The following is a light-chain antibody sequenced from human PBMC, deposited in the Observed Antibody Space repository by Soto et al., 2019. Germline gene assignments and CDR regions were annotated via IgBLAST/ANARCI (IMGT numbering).Light chain of an antibody. CDR1: SSDVGGYNH. J-gene: IGLJ1*01. CDR2: EVT. CDR3: SSYASSSSYV. V-gene: IGLV2-14*01. Sequence: QSALTQTASVSGSPGQSITISCTGTSSDVGGYNHVSWYQIHPGKAPKLIIYEVTSRPSGVSYRFSGSKSGNSASLTISGLQAEDEADYYCSSYASSSSYVFXGGTKVTVL.